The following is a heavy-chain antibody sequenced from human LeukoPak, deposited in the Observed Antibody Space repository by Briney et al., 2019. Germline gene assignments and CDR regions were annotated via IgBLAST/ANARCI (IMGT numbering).Heavy chain of an antibody. V-gene: IGHV4-59*08. CDR3: ARGGSGSYYSNWFDP. Sequence: SETLSLTCTVSGDSVSIYYWSWIRQPPGKGLEWIGYIYYSGSTYYNPSLKSRVTISVDTSKNQFSLKLSSVTAADTAVYYCARGGSGSYYSNWFDPWGQGTLVTVSS. J-gene: IGHJ5*02. D-gene: IGHD3-10*01. CDR2: IYYSGST. CDR1: GDSVSIYY.